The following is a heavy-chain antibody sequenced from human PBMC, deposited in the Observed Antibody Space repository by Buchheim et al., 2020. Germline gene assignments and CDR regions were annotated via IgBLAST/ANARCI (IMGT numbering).Heavy chain of an antibody. CDR2: INTDGSTT. CDR3: VRVPYSGSYYIGY. D-gene: IGHD1-26*01. V-gene: IGHV3-74*01. Sequence: EVQLVESGGGLVQPGGSLRLSCAASGFTFSSYWMHWVRQAPGQGLVWVSRINTDGSTTYYADSVKGRFIISRDNAKNTLSLQMNSLRAEDTAVYYCVRVPYSGSYYIGYWGQGTL. J-gene: IGHJ4*02. CDR1: GFTFSSYW.